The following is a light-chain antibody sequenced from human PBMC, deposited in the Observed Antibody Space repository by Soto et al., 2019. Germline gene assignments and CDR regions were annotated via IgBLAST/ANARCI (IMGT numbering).Light chain of an antibody. CDR1: QNIDIW. V-gene: IGKV1-5*03. CDR2: KAS. J-gene: IGKJ2*01. CDR3: HQYRSLNT. Sequence: DIQMTQSPSTLSASVGDRVTITCRASQNIDIWLAWYQQKPGKAPNLLIYKASSLQSGVPSRFSGSGSGTQFTLTISSLQPDDVATYYCHQYRSLNTFGQGTKLEIK.